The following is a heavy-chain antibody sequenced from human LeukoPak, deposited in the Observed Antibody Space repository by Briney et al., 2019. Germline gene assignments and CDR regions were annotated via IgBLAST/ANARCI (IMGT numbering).Heavy chain of an antibody. CDR2: ISGSSSAI. J-gene: IGHJ5*02. CDR1: GFTFSAYN. Sequence: PGGSLRLSCAASGFTFSAYNMIWVRQAPGKGLEWLSYISGSSSAIYYADSVQGRFTISRDNAKNSLSLQMSSLRVEDTAVYYCARVPTVRSFGPWGQGTLVTVSS. D-gene: IGHD6-6*01. V-gene: IGHV3-48*01. CDR3: ARVPTVRSFGP.